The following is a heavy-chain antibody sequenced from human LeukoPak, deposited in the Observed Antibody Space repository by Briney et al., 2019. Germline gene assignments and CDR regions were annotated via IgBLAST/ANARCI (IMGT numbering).Heavy chain of an antibody. D-gene: IGHD3-10*01. V-gene: IGHV3-13*01. CDR2: IGTAGDT. CDR1: GFTFSSYD. CDR3: ARGLWSTYGMDV. Sequence: GGSLRLSCAASGFTFSSYDMHWVRQATGKGLEWVSAIGTAGDTYYPDSVKGRFTISRENAKNSLYLQMNSLRAGDTAVYYCARGLWSTYGMDVWGQGTTVTVSS. J-gene: IGHJ6*02.